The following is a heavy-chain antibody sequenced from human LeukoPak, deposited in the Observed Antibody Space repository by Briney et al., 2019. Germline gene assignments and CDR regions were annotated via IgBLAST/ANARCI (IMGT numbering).Heavy chain of an antibody. J-gene: IGHJ4*02. D-gene: IGHD3-22*01. CDR1: GYSFTSYW. V-gene: IGHV5-51*01. Sequence: GESLKISCKGSGYSFTSYWIGWVRQMPGKGLEWMGIIYPGDSDTRYSPSFQGQVTISADKSISTAYLQWSSLKASDTAMYYCARRGSLGYYYDSSGWYYFDYWGQGTLVTVSS. CDR3: ARRGSLGYYYDSSGWYYFDY. CDR2: IYPGDSDT.